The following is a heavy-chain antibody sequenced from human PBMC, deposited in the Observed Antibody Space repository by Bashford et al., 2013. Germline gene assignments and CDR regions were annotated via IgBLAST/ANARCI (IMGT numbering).Heavy chain of an antibody. CDR1: GSTFNGYD. CDR2: MSPHSGDT. Sequence: ASVKVSCKTFGSTFNGYDVNWVRQAAGQGLEWMGWMSPHSGDTGYSYRFQGRVTMTTDTSMSTAYIELTSLRSEDTAVYFCARGPIYSNSAYLNYWGQGTLVTVSS. V-gene: IGHV1-8*01. J-gene: IGHJ4*02. D-gene: IGHD6-6*01. CDR3: ARGPIYSNSAYLNY.